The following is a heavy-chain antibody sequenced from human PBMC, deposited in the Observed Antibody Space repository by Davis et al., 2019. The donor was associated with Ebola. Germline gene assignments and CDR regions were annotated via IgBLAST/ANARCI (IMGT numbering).Heavy chain of an antibody. Sequence: MPGGSLRLSCTVSDGSISSYYWSWIRQPPGKGLDWIGYIYYSGSTNYNPSLKSRVSISIDTSKKQFSLKLTSVTAADTAVYYCARGSTRYYFDNWGQGTLVTVSS. D-gene: IGHD3-10*01. V-gene: IGHV4-59*08. CDR3: ARGSTRYYFDN. J-gene: IGHJ4*02. CDR2: IYYSGST. CDR1: DGSISSYY.